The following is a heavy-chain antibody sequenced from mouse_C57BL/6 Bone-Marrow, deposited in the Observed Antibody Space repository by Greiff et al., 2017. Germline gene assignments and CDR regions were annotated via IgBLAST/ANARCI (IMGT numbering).Heavy chain of an antibody. Sequence: VQLQQSGAELVRPGASVKLSCTASGFNIKDDYMHWVKQRPEQGLEWIGWIDPENGDTEYASKFQGKATITAATSSNTAYLQLSSLTSEDTAVYDCTSYGNYVDYAMDYWGQGTSVTVSS. CDR3: TSYGNYVDYAMDY. D-gene: IGHD2-1*01. CDR1: GFNIKDDY. V-gene: IGHV14-4*01. J-gene: IGHJ4*01. CDR2: IDPENGDT.